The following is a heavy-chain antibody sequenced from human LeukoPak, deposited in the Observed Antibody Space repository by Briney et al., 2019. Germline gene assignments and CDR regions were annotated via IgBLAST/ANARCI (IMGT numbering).Heavy chain of an antibody. CDR2: IYYSGTT. J-gene: IGHJ6*03. CDR1: GGSIDSSSYY. CDR3: ARQRADYFYHYMDV. V-gene: IGHV4-39*01. Sequence: SETLSLTCTVSGGSIDSSSYYWDWIRQPPGKGLEWLGNIYYSGTTFYASSLKSRVTISTDMSKNQFSLRLTSVTAADTAVYYCARQRADYFYHYMDVWGKGTTVIVSS.